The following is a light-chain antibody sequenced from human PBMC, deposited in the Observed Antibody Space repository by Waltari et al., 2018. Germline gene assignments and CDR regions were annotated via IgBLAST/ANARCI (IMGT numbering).Light chain of an antibody. Sequence: EIVLTQSPGTLSLSPGDRATLPCRASRSLFNNYLAWYQQKPGQAPKLLIYNASNRAAGIPNRFTASGSGTDFALTISRLEPEDFAVYYCQQYSGSTRTFGQGTRVEVK. J-gene: IGKJ1*01. CDR2: NAS. CDR1: RSLFNNY. V-gene: IGKV3-20*01. CDR3: QQYSGSTRT.